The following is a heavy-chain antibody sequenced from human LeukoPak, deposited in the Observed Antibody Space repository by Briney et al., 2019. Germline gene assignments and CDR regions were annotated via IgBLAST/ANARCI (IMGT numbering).Heavy chain of an antibody. CDR1: GGFISSYY. CDR2: IYYSGST. CDR3: ASGAYAYYYMDV. D-gene: IGHD3-10*01. Sequence: SETLSLTCAVSGGFISSYYWNWIRQPPGKGLEWIGYIYYSGSTIYNPSLKSRVTISVDTSKNQFSLKLSSVTAADTAVYYCASGAYAYYYMDVWGKGTTVTISS. J-gene: IGHJ6*03. V-gene: IGHV4-59*01.